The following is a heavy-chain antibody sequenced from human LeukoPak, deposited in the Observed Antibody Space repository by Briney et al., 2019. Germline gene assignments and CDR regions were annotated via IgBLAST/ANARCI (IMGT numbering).Heavy chain of an antibody. CDR3: ASTMRWPLDY. V-gene: IGHV3-74*01. Sequence: GGSLRLARAASAFTWRSYWMHGVRQAPGKRLVWVSRINSDGSSTSYADSVKGRFTISRDNAKNTLYLQMNSLRAEDTAVYYCASTMRWPLDYWGQGTLVTVSS. CDR1: AFTWRSYW. D-gene: IGHD5-24*01. J-gene: IGHJ4*02. CDR2: INSDGSST.